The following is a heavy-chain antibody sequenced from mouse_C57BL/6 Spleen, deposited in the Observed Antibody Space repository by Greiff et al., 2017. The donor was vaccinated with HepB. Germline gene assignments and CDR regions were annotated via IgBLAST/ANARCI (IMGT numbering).Heavy chain of an antibody. CDR1: GYAFSSYW. D-gene: IGHD1-1*01. Sequence: VQLQQSGAELVKPGASVKISCKASGYAFSSYWMNWVKQRPGKGLEWIGQIYPGDGDTNYNGKFKGKATLTADKSSSTAYMQLSSLTSEDSAVYFCARYYYYGSSSFAYWGQGTLVTVSA. V-gene: IGHV1-80*01. CDR3: ARYYYYGSSSFAY. J-gene: IGHJ3*01. CDR2: IYPGDGDT.